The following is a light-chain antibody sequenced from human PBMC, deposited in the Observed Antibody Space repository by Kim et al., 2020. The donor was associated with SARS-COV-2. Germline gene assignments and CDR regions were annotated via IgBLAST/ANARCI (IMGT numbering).Light chain of an antibody. CDR2: AAS. J-gene: IGKJ2*01. CDR1: QSISSY. Sequence: DIQMTQSPSSLSASVGDRVTITCRASQSISSYLNWYQQKPGKAPKVLIYAASSLESGVPSRFSGSGSGTDITLTISSLQPEDFATYYCQQSYSTPGYTFGQGTKLEI. CDR3: QQSYSTPGYT. V-gene: IGKV1-39*01.